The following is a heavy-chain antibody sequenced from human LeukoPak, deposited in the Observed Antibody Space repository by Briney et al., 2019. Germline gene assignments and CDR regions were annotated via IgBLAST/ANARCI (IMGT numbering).Heavy chain of an antibody. CDR2: INQEGSEK. V-gene: IGHV3-7*01. J-gene: IGHJ4*02. Sequence: GGSLRLSCEVSLLIPISYWMSWVRQAPGRGREWVAHINQEGSEKYIEDSVRGRFNISRDNAKNSLHPQMNNLGAEDTVVYYCARERDGRFFDYWGQGTLVTVSS. CDR1: LLIPISYW. CDR3: ARERDGRFFDY. D-gene: IGHD5-24*01.